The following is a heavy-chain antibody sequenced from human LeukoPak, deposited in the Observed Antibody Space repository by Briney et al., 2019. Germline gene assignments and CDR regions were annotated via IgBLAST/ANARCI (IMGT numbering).Heavy chain of an antibody. V-gene: IGHV3-11*04. CDR1: GFTFSDYY. CDR3: ARLYSWDYFDY. CDR2: ISSSGSTI. Sequence: GGSLRLSCAASGFTFSDYYMSWIRQAPGKGLEWASYISSSGSTIYYADSVKGRFTISRDNAKNSLYLQMNSLRAEDTAVYYCARLYSWDYFDYWGQGTLVTVSS. J-gene: IGHJ4*02. D-gene: IGHD5-18*01.